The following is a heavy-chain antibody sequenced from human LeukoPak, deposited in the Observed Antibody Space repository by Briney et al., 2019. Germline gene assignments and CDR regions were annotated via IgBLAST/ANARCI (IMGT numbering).Heavy chain of an antibody. J-gene: IGHJ4*02. D-gene: IGHD6-19*01. Sequence: GGSLRLSCAASGFTFSSYELNWVRQAPGKGLEWVSYISSSGSTIYYADSVKGRFTISRDNAKNSLYLQMNSLRAEDTAVYYCARDLGYSSGPNYWGQGTRVTVSS. CDR3: ARDLGYSSGPNY. CDR1: GFTFSSYE. CDR2: ISSSGSTI. V-gene: IGHV3-48*03.